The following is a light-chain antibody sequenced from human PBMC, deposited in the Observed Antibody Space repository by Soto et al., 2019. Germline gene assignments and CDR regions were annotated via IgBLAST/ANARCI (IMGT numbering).Light chain of an antibody. CDR3: QQRSNWPIT. CDR2: DAS. Sequence: EIVLTQSPATLSLSPGERATLSCRASQSVSSYLAWYQQKPGQAPRLLIYDASNRATGIPARFSGSGSGTDFTLTISRLEPEDFVVYYCQQRSNWPITFGPGTKVDIK. CDR1: QSVSSY. V-gene: IGKV3-11*01. J-gene: IGKJ3*01.